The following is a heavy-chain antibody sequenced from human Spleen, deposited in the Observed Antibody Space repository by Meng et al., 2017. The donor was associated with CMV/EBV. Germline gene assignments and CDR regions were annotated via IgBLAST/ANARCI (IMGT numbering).Heavy chain of an antibody. CDR2: ISVYKGDT. CDR3: ARAGGRSPWT. Sequence: ASVKVSCKASGYTFTSYDITWVRQAPGQGLEWMAWISVYKGDTKFAQKFQDRLTVATDTSTNSAYMELRSLRSDDSAVYYCARAGGRSPWTWGQGTLVTVSS. J-gene: IGHJ5*02. CDR1: GYTFTSYD. V-gene: IGHV1-18*01. D-gene: IGHD1-14*01.